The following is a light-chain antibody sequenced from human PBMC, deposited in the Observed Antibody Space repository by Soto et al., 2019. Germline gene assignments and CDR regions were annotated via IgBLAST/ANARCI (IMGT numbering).Light chain of an antibody. CDR1: QSLVYSDGNTY. CDR2: KVS. CDR3: MQGTSWPYT. V-gene: IGKV2-30*01. Sequence: DVVMTQSPLSLPVTLGQPASISCRSSQSLVYSDGNTYLTWFQQRPGQSPRRLIYKVSNRDSGVPDRFSGSGSGTDFTLKISRVEAEDVGVYYCMQGTSWPYTFGQGTRLEIK. J-gene: IGKJ2*01.